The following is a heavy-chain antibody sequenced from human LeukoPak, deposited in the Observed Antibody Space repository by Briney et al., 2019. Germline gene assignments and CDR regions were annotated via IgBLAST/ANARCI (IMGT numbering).Heavy chain of an antibody. J-gene: IGHJ4*02. V-gene: IGHV3-15*01. D-gene: IGHD2-2*01. Sequence: GGSLRLSCAASGFTFTNAWMSWVRQAPGKGLEWVGHIKSKADGEATDFAAPVKGRFTISRDDSKHTLYLQMDSLKTDDTAVYYCAKVALLGYCSSDRCPLYHWGQGTLVTVSS. CDR2: IKSKADGEAT. CDR3: AKVALLGYCSSDRCPLYH. CDR1: GFTFTNAW.